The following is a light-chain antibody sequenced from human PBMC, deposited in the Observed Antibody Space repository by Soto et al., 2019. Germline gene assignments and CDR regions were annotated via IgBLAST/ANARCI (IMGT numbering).Light chain of an antibody. CDR3: QQSYSHTLT. CDR2: DAS. Sequence: IRSTLSPSSLSTYMEDRVTITFRASQSISSWLAWYQQKPGKAPKLLIYDASTLESGVPSRFSGSGSGTDFTLTICRLQPEDFATYYCQQSYSHTLTFGPGTKVDFK. V-gene: IGKV1-5*01. J-gene: IGKJ3*01. CDR1: QSISSW.